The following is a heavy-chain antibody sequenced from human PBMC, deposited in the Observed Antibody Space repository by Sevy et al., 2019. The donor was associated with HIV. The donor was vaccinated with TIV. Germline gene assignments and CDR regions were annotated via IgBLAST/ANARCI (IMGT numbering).Heavy chain of an antibody. CDR1: GFTFSSYP. CDR2: ISFDGTDK. D-gene: IGHD3-10*01. J-gene: IGHJ3*01. CDR3: VRETTMRPRGAFDF. V-gene: IGHV3-30-3*01. Sequence: GGSLRLSCAASGFTFSSYPMHWVRQAPGKGLEWVSFISFDGTDKYYADSVKGRITITRDNSKNTLFLQMNSLRAEDTAFCDCVRETTMRPRGAFDFWGQGTMVTVSS.